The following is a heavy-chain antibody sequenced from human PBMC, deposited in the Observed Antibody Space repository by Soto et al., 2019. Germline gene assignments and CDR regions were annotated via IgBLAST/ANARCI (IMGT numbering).Heavy chain of an antibody. V-gene: IGHV3-30-3*01. Sequence: PGGSLRLSCAASGFTFSSYAMHWVRQAPGKGLEWVAVISYDGSNKYYADSVKGRFTISRDNSKNTLYLQMNSLRAEDTAVYYCARDRFGELGPFDYWGQGTLVTVSS. CDR1: GFTFSSYA. J-gene: IGHJ4*02. D-gene: IGHD3-10*01. CDR2: ISYDGSNK. CDR3: ARDRFGELGPFDY.